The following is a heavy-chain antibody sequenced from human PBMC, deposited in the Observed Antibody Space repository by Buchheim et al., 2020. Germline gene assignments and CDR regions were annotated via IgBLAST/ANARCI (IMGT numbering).Heavy chain of an antibody. D-gene: IGHD3-22*01. J-gene: IGHJ4*02. V-gene: IGHV4-34*01. CDR3: ARVPYYYDSSADY. Sequence: QVQLQQWGAGLLKPSETLSLTCAVYGGSFSGYYWSWIRQPPGKGLEWIGEINHSGSTNYNPSLKSRVTISVDTSKNQFSLKLSSVTAADTAVYYCARVPYYYDSSADYWGQGTL. CDR1: GGSFSGYY. CDR2: INHSGST.